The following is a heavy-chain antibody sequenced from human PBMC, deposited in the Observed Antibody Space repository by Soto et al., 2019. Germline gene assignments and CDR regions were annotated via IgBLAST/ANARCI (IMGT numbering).Heavy chain of an antibody. CDR3: AKALGSSFLYHAEYFHY. D-gene: IGHD3-16*01. Sequence: EVQLLESGGGLAQPGGSLRLSCTATGFTFSNYAMTWVRRAAGKGLEGVSAISDAGERTYYADSVRGRFTVSRDNSENTLFLQMNSLRAKDTALYYCAKALGSSFLYHAEYFHYWGQGALVTVSS. CDR2: ISDAGERT. CDR1: GFTFSNYA. V-gene: IGHV3-23*01. J-gene: IGHJ1*01.